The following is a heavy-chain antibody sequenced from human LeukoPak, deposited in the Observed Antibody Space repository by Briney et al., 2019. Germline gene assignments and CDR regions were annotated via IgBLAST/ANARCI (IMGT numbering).Heavy chain of an antibody. D-gene: IGHD5-18*01. CDR1: GFTFNSYG. V-gene: IGHV3-23*01. J-gene: IGHJ4*02. Sequence: GGSLRLSCVASGFTFNSYGMSWVRQAPGKGLEWLSVVSGSGINTYYPESVKGRFTISRDNSRNTLYLQMNSLRAEDTAVYYCAKAQATNIYGPGYWGQGTLVTVSS. CDR3: AKAQATNIYGPGY. CDR2: VSGSGINT.